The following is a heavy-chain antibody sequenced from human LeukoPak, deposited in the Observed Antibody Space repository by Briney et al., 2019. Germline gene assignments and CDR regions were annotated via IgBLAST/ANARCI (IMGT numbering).Heavy chain of an antibody. CDR1: GGSISYYY. V-gene: IGHV4-59*01. Sequence: SETLSLTCTVSGGSISYYYWSWIRQSPGKGLEWIGSICYSGTTNYNPSLKSRVTISVDTSKNQFSLQLRSVTAADTAVYYCAREDPQTTVPEGMDVWGQGTTVTVSS. J-gene: IGHJ6*02. CDR3: AREDPQTTVPEGMDV. CDR2: ICYSGTT. D-gene: IGHD4-17*01.